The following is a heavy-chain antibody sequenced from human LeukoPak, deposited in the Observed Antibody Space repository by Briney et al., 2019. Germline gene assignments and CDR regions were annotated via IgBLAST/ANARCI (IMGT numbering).Heavy chain of an antibody. D-gene: IGHD6-13*01. CDR1: GFTFSSYG. V-gene: IGHV3-30*02. CDR2: IRYDGSNK. J-gene: IGHJ5*02. CDR3: ARDLNGIAAADL. Sequence: GGSLRLSCAASGFTFSSYGMHWVRQAPGKGLEWVAFIRYDGSNKYYADSVKGRFTISRDNAKNTLYLQMNSLRAEDTAVYYCARDLNGIAAADLWGQGTLVTVSS.